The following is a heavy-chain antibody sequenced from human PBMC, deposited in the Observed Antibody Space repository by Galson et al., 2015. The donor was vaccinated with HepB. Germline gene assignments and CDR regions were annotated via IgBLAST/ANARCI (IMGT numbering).Heavy chain of an antibody. CDR3: ARQIVYYDISGVYGMDV. CDR2: IYPGDSDA. CDR1: GYSFTSYW. J-gene: IGHJ6*02. V-gene: IGHV5-51*01. Sequence: QSGAEVKKPGESLKISCKGSGYSFTSYWIGWVRQMPGKGLEWMGIIYPGDSDARYSPSFQGQVTISADKSISTAYLQWSSLKASDTAMYYCARQIVYYDISGVYGMDVWGQGTTVTVSS. D-gene: IGHD3-22*01.